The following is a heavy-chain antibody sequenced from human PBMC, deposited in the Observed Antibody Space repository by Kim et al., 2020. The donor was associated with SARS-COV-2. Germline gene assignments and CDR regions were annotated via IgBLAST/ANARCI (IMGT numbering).Heavy chain of an antibody. CDR2: ISRHNGNT. D-gene: IGHD6-25*01. J-gene: IGHJ5*02. CDR3: VRGNSGSGFDP. V-gene: IGHV1-18*01. Sequence: ASVKVSCKASGYTFSNYDISWVRQAPGQGLEWMGWISRHNGNTNYAQKVQGRVTMTTDTSTSRAYMELRNLRSDDTAIYYCVRGNSGSGFDPWGQGTLVT. CDR1: GYTFSNYD.